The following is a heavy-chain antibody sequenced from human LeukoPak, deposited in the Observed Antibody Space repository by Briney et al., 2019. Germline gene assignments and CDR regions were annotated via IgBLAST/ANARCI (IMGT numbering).Heavy chain of an antibody. CDR1: GYSISSGYY. V-gene: IGHV4-38-2*02. CDR2: IYHSGST. J-gene: IGHJ3*02. CDR3: ASLPLVGPTDAFDI. Sequence: KPSETLSLTCTVSGYSISSGYYWGWIRQPPGKGLEWIGSIYHSGSTYYNPSLKSRVTISVDTSKNQFSLKLSSVTAADTAVYYCASLPLVGPTDAFDIWGQGTMVTVSS. D-gene: IGHD2-21*01.